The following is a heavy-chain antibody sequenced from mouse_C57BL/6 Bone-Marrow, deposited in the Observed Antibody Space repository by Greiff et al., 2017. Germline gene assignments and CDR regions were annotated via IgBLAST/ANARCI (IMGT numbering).Heavy chain of an antibody. CDR3: ARLHYGSSYGY. J-gene: IGHJ2*01. CDR1: GYTFTDYY. Sequence: EVQLQQSGPVLVKPGASVKMSCKASGYTFTDYYMNWVKQSHGKSLEWIGVINPYNGGTSYNQKFKGKATLTVDKSSSTAYMELNSLTSEDSAVYYCARLHYGSSYGYRGQGTTLTVSS. D-gene: IGHD1-1*01. V-gene: IGHV1-19*01. CDR2: INPYNGGT.